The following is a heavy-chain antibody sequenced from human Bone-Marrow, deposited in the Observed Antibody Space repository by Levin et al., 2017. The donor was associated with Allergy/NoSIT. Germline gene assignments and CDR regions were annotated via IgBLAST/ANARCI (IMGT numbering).Heavy chain of an antibody. D-gene: IGHD2/OR15-2a*01. CDR2: ISPGGGIT. V-gene: IGHV3-23*01. CDR1: GFNFATYD. J-gene: IGHJ3*01. Sequence: GESLKISCAASGFNFATYDLRWIRQAPGKGPEWVSTISPGGGITAYADSVRGRFSISRDDSKNTVYLQMNSLRVEDTAIYYCVKEIRNRYAFDLWGQGTMVTVSP. CDR3: VKEIRNRYAFDL.